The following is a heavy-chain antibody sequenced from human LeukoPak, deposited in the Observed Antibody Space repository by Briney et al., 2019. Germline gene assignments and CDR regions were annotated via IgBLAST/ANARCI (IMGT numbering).Heavy chain of an antibody. V-gene: IGHV3-48*04. CDR3: ARSGYCTSTSCLNGRGAFDI. D-gene: IGHD2-2*01. CDR1: GFTFSNYS. CDR2: ISSRSSPI. J-gene: IGHJ3*02. Sequence: GGSLRLSFSASGFTFSNYSMNSVRQAPGKGLGRVSYISSRSSPIYYADSVKGRFTISRDNAKNALYLQMNSLRAEDTAVYYCARSGYCTSTSCLNGRGAFDIWGQGTMVTVSS.